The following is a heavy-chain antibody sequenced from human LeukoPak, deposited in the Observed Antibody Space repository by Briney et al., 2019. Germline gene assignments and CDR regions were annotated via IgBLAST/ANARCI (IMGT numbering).Heavy chain of an antibody. Sequence: GGSLRLSCAASGFTFSSYGMHWVRQAPGKGLEWVAVIRYDGSNKYYADSVKGRFTISRDNSKNTLYLQMNSLRAEDTAVYYCASSGVYGSGSYPLYYYYYYGMDVWGQGTTVTVSS. D-gene: IGHD3-10*01. J-gene: IGHJ6*02. V-gene: IGHV3-30*02. CDR1: GFTFSSYG. CDR2: IRYDGSNK. CDR3: ASSGVYGSGSYPLYYYYYYGMDV.